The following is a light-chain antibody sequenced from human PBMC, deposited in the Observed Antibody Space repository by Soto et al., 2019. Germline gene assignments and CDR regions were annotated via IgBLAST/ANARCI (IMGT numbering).Light chain of an antibody. J-gene: IGKJ5*01. CDR3: QQHNQWPIT. CDR1: RSVDIS. Sequence: EIVLTQSPATLSVSPGERVILSCRASRSVDISLAWYQQKPGQAPRLLIYDASTRATGIPGRFSGSGSGTDFTLTISRLEPEDFAVYDCQQHNQWPITFGQGTRLEIK. CDR2: DAS. V-gene: IGKV3-15*01.